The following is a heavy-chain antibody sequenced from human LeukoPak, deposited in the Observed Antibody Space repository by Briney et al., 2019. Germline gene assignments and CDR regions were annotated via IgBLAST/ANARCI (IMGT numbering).Heavy chain of an antibody. CDR3: AKVRGALDY. V-gene: IGHV3-30*18. CDR1: GFTFSSYG. Sequence: GRSLRLSCAASGFTFSSYGMHWVRQAPGKGLEWVAVISYDGSNKYYADSVKGRFTISRDNSKNTLYLQMNSLRAEDTAVYYCAKVRGALDYWGPGTLVTVSS. D-gene: IGHD1-26*01. CDR2: ISYDGSNK. J-gene: IGHJ4*02.